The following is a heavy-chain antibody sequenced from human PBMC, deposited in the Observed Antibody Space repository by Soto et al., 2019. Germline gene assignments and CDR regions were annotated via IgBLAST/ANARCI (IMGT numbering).Heavy chain of an antibody. CDR1: GFTFSSYA. V-gene: IGHV3-30-3*01. CDR2: ISYDGSNK. J-gene: IGHJ3*02. CDR3: ARGRGHMIAFGGVINGGMGAFDI. Sequence: QVQLVESGGGVVQPGRSLRLSCAASGFTFSSYAMHWVRQAPGKGLERVAVISYDGSNKYYADSVKGRFTISSDNSKNKLYLQINSLRAEDTAVYYCARGRGHMIAFGGVINGGMGAFDIWGQGTMVTVSS. D-gene: IGHD3-16*02.